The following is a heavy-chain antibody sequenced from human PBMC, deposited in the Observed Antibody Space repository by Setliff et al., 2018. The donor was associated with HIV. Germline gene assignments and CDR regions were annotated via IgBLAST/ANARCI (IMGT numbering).Heavy chain of an antibody. D-gene: IGHD3-10*01. CDR2: MNPNSGNT. CDR1: GYRFNTYG. Sequence: ASVKVSCKASGYRFNTYGISWVRQAPGQGLEWMGWMNPNSGNTGYAQKFQGRLAMTRNTSIDTAYMELSSLTSEDTAVYYCASDWELGHGFYIWGQGTMVTVSS. CDR3: ASDWELGHGFYI. V-gene: IGHV1-8*02. J-gene: IGHJ3*02.